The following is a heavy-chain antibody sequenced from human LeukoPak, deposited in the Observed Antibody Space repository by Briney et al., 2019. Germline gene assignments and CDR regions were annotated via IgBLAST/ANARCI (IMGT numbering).Heavy chain of an antibody. CDR1: GFTFSYYW. Sequence: GRSLRLSCVASGFTFSYYWISWVRQAPGKGLEWVATIELDGRQKYYVDSVRGRFTISRDNPQKSLYLQMNSLRAEDTAVYYCASVTNLDVWGQGTTVIVSS. CDR3: ASVTNLDV. CDR2: IELDGRQK. V-gene: IGHV3-7*01. J-gene: IGHJ6*02. D-gene: IGHD1-1*01.